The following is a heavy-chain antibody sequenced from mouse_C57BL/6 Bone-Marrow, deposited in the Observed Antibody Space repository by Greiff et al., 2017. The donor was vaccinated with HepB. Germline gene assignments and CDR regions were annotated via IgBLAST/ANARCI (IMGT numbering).Heavy chain of an antibody. CDR2: IDPSDSYT. D-gene: IGHD1-1*01. CDR3: ARGVYYYGSSGDFEI. J-gene: IGHJ1*03. Sequence: VQLQQPGAELVMPGASVKLSCKASGYTFPSYWMHWVKQRPGQGLEWIGEIDPSDSYTNYNQKFKGKSTLTVDKSSSTAYMQISRLTSEDSAVNNFARGVYYYGSSGDFEIWGTGTTVTVSS. V-gene: IGHV1-69*01. CDR1: GYTFPSYW.